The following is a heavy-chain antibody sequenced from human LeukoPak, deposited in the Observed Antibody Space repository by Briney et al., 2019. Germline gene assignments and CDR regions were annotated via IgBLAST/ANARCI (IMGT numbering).Heavy chain of an antibody. CDR1: GFTFSSYW. CDR2: INSDGSST. CDR3: SAGSYRFDY. Sequence: PGGSLRLSCEASGFTFSSYWMHWVRQAPGEGLVWVSSINSDGSSTSYADSVKGRFTISRDNAKNTLYLQMNSLRAEDTAVYYCSAGSYRFDYWGQGTLVTDSS. V-gene: IGHV3-74*01. D-gene: IGHD1-26*01. J-gene: IGHJ4*02.